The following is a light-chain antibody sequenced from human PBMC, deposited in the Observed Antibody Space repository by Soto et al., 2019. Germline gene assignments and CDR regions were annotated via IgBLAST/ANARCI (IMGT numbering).Light chain of an antibody. CDR3: AAYTGNLNGPV. J-gene: IGLJ7*01. Sequence: QSALTQPPSASGTPGQRVSISWSGASSTFETNYVHWYQQLPGAAPKLLIYRSDQRPSGVPERFSGSKTGTSASLTISGLRPEDEAHYYCAAYTGNLNGPVFGGGTQLTVL. CDR2: RSD. V-gene: IGLV1-47*01. CDR1: SSTFETNY.